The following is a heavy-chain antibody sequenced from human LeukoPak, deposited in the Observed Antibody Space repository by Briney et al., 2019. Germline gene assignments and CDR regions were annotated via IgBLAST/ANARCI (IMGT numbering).Heavy chain of an antibody. Sequence: GGSLRLSCAASGFTFSSYNMNWVRQAPGKGLEWVSSISSSSNSYIYYADSVKGRFTISRDNTKNSLYLQMNSLRAEDTAVYYCAKGLQVAEPPDYWGQGILVTVSS. CDR1: GFTFSSYN. V-gene: IGHV3-21*01. CDR3: AKGLQVAEPPDY. CDR2: ISSSSNSYI. J-gene: IGHJ4*02. D-gene: IGHD2-15*01.